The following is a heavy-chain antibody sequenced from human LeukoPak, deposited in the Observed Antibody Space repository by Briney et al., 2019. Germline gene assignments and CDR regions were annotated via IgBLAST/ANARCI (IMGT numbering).Heavy chain of an antibody. D-gene: IGHD4-23*01. CDR1: GYTFTSYY. CDR2: INPSGGST. Sequence: ASVKVSCKASGYTFTSYYIHLVRQAPGQGLEWMGIINPSGGSTSYAQKFQGRVTMTRDMSTSTDYMELSSLRSEDTAVYYCARDNSVEDTAWWFDPWGQGTLVTVSS. J-gene: IGHJ5*02. CDR3: ARDNSVEDTAWWFDP. V-gene: IGHV1-46*01.